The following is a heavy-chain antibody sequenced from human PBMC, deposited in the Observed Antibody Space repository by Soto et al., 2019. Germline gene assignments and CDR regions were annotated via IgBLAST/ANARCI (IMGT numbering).Heavy chain of an antibody. CDR3: VRPYYSSSWFPFDR. Sequence: GGSLRLSCTGSGFYFCDYYMSWIRQAPGKGLEWVSYIDSGDGTTYYTDSVKGRFTISRDNAKKTVYLQMSSLRVEGTALYYCVRPYYSSSWFPFDRWGQGTLVTVSS. J-gene: IGHJ4*02. D-gene: IGHD6-13*01. CDR2: IDSGDGTT. CDR1: GFYFCDYY. V-gene: IGHV3-11*01.